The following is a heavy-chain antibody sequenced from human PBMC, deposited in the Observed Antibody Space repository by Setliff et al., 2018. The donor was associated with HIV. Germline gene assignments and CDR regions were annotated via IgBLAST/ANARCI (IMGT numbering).Heavy chain of an antibody. V-gene: IGHV1-24*01. CDR3: ATSGFYDILTGPTPGVFDI. J-gene: IGHJ3*02. D-gene: IGHD3-9*01. Sequence: GASVKVSCKVSGYSLTELSIHWVRQAPGEGLEWMGGLDPEDDETVYAEKFQGRVTMTEDTSTDTAYMALSSLRSEDTAMYYCATSGFYDILTGPTPGVFDIWGQGTMVTVSS. CDR1: GYSLTELS. CDR2: LDPEDDET.